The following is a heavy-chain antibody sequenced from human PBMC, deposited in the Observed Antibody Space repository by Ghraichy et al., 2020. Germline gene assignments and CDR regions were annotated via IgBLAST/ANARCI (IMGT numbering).Heavy chain of an antibody. CDR1: GYSFPSHG. J-gene: IGHJ4*02. CDR3: ARYWLAHYDDGSGYFTGLDY. V-gene: IGHV1-18*01. D-gene: IGHD3-22*01. Sequence: ASVKVSCKPSGYSFPSHGISWVRQAPGQGLEWMGWISAYNGDTNYARKFQGRVTMTTDTATSTAYMELRSLRSDDTAMYSCARYWLAHYDDGSGYFTGLDYWGQGTLVTVSS. CDR2: ISAYNGDT.